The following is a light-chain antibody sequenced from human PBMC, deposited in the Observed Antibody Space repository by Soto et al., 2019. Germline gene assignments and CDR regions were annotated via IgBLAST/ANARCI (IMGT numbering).Light chain of an antibody. Sequence: EIVLTQSPGTLSLSPGERATLSCRASQSVSSSFLAWYQQKPGQAPRLLIYGASSRATGIPDRFSGRGSGTDFTLTISRLEPEDFAVYYCQQYCSSPPWTFSQGTKVEIK. J-gene: IGKJ1*01. CDR1: QSVSSSF. CDR2: GAS. V-gene: IGKV3-20*01. CDR3: QQYCSSPPWT.